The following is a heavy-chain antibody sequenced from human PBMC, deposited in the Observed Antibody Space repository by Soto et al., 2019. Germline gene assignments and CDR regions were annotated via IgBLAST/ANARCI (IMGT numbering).Heavy chain of an antibody. Sequence: SQTLSLTCAISGDSVSSNSAAWNWIRQSPSRGLEWLGRTYYRSKWYNDYAVSVKSRITINPDTSKNQFSLQLNSVTPEDTAVYYCARVGYGGNLCVSDAFDIWGQGTMVTVSS. D-gene: IGHD4-17*01. CDR2: TYYRSKWYN. CDR3: ARVGYGGNLCVSDAFDI. V-gene: IGHV6-1*01. CDR1: GDSVSSNSAA. J-gene: IGHJ3*02.